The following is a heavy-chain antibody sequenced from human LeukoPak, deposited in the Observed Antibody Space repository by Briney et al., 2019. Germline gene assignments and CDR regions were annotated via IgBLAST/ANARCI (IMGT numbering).Heavy chain of an antibody. CDR1: GFTFSSYA. D-gene: IGHD3-22*01. J-gene: IGHJ4*02. CDR3: AKSPGSSGYYPLYLDY. V-gene: IGHV3-30*18. CDR2: ISYDGSNK. Sequence: GGSLRLSCAASGFTFSSYAMHWVRQAPGKGLEWVAVISYDGSNKLFADSVKGRFTFSRDNSKSTLYLKMNSLRAEDTAVYYCAKSPGSSGYYPLYLDYWGQGTLVTVSS.